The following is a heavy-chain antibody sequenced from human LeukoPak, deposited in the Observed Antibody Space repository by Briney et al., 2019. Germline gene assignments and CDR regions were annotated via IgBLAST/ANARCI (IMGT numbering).Heavy chain of an antibody. CDR3: TRDMQVSTTVRCFDS. J-gene: IGHJ4*02. CDR1: GFTFSSNG. Sequence: GGSLRLSCAASGFTFSSNGMNWVRQAPGKGLEWVASISSGNSDIGISSDLYYADSVRGRFTISRDNAKNSLYLQMNNLRGDDTAFYYCTRDMQVSTTVRCFDSWGQGTLVTVSS. V-gene: IGHV3-21*06. CDR2: ISSGNSDIGISSDL. D-gene: IGHD4-11*01.